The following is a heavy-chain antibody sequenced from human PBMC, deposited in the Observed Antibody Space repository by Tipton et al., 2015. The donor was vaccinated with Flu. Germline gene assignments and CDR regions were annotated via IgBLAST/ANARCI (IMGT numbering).Heavy chain of an antibody. CDR3: AKAIPTAIRNFYYGMDV. Sequence: SLRLSCEASGFPFSTYGIHWVRQAPGKGLEWVALISFDGSNKYYGDSVKGRFTTSRDNSKNTVFLQTDSLRTEDTAVYFCAKAIPTAIRNFYYGMDVWGQGTSVTVSS. D-gene: IGHD2-2*02. CDR2: ISFDGSNK. CDR1: GFPFSTYG. J-gene: IGHJ6*02. V-gene: IGHV3-30*18.